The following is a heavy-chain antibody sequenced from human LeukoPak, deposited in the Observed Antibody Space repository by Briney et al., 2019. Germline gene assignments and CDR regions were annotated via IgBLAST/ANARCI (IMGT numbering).Heavy chain of an antibody. D-gene: IGHD6-13*01. J-gene: IGHJ4*02. Sequence: SVKVSCKASGGTFSSYAISWVRQAPGQGLEWMGRIIPILDIANYAQKFQGRVTITADKSTSTAYMELSSLRSEDTAVYYCARLASRIAAAAIDYWGQGTLVTVSS. CDR2: IIPILDIA. CDR1: GGTFSSYA. V-gene: IGHV1-69*04. CDR3: ARLASRIAAAAIDY.